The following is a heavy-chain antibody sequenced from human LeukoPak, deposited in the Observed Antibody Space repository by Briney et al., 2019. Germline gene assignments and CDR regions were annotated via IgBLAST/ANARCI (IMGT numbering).Heavy chain of an antibody. CDR3: ARVGCSSTGCYGRWFDP. CDR2: ISSSRSCI. D-gene: IGHD2-2*01. CDR1: GFTFSSYS. V-gene: IGHV3-21*04. Sequence: GGSLRLACAASGFTFSSYSMNWVRQAPGKGLEWVSSISSSRSCIYYADSVKGRFTISRDNAKNSLYLQMNSLRAEDTAVYYCARVGCSSTGCYGRWFDPWGQGTLVTVSS. J-gene: IGHJ5*02.